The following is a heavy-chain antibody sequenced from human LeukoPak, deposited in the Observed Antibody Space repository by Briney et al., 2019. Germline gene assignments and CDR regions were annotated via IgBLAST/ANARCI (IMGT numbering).Heavy chain of an antibody. D-gene: IGHD3-3*01. CDR2: ISYDGGNK. CDR1: GFTLSHYT. Sequence: GGSLRLSCAASGFTLSHYTLYWVRQAPGKGLEWVALISYDGGNKDYADSVKGRFIISRDNSKNTLYLQMNILRADDTAVYFCAREDFWRSSPFDYWGQGTLVTVSS. J-gene: IGHJ4*02. CDR3: AREDFWRSSPFDY. V-gene: IGHV3-30-3*01.